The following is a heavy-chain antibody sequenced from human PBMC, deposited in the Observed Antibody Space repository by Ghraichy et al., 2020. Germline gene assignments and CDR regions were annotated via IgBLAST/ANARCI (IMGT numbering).Heavy chain of an antibody. CDR3: ARDKPRSGTGSLGMDV. Sequence: GGSLRLSCAASGFSVSSNYMSWVRQAPGKGLEWVSVIYSGGSTYYADSVKGRFTISRDNSENTMYLQMNSLRAEDTAVYYCARDKPRSGTGSLGMDVWGQGTTVTVTS. D-gene: IGHD3-10*01. V-gene: IGHV3-53*01. CDR2: IYSGGST. CDR1: GFSVSSNY. J-gene: IGHJ6*02.